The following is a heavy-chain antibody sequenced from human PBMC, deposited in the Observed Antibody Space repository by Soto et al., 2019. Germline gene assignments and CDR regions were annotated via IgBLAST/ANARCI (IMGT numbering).Heavy chain of an antibody. J-gene: IGHJ4*02. CDR3: ARFPSDSREGYFDD. V-gene: IGHV1-18*01. CDR1: GGTFNSYG. D-gene: IGHD3-22*01. Sequence: VSVKVSCKASGGTFNSYGISWVQQAPGQGLEWMGWISAYNGNTNYAQKLQGRVTMTTDTSTSTAYMELRSLRSDDTAVYYCARFPSDSREGYFDDGGQGTLVTVSS. CDR2: ISAYNGNT.